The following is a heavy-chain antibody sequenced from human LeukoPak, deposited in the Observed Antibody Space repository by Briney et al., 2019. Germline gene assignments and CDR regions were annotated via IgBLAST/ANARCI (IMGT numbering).Heavy chain of an antibody. CDR2: INHSGSA. J-gene: IGHJ5*02. Sequence: SETLSLTCAVYGGSFSAYYWTWIRQPPGKGLEWIGEINHSGSADYNPSLESRVTISVDTSKNQFSLKLKSVTAADTAVYYCARVERLRTYNWFDPWGQGTLVTVSS. CDR3: ARVERLRTYNWFDP. CDR1: GGSFSAYY. D-gene: IGHD6-25*01. V-gene: IGHV4-34*01.